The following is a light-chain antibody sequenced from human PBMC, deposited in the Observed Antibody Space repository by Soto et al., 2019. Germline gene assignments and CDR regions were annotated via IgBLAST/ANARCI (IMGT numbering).Light chain of an antibody. CDR3: QQYNNWPLT. V-gene: IGKV3-15*01. CDR2: GAS. J-gene: IGKJ4*01. CDR1: QTITTN. Sequence: DIVMTQSPATLSVSPGERATLSCRASQTITTNLAWYQLKPGQAPRLLIYGASTRATGIPARFSGSGSGTEFTLTISSLQSEDFAVYYCQQYNNWPLTFGGGTKVDIK.